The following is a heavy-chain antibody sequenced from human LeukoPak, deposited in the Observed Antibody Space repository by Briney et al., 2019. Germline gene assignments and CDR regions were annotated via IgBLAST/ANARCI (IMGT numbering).Heavy chain of an antibody. V-gene: IGHV3-30*02. J-gene: IGHJ4*02. Sequence: PGGSLRLSCAASGFTFSSYGMHWVRQAPGKGLEWVAFIRYDGSNKYYADSVKGRFTISRDNSKNTLYLQMNSLRAEDTAVYYCAKFIAARHNFDYWGQGTLVTVSS. D-gene: IGHD6-6*01. CDR3: AKFIAARHNFDY. CDR2: IRYDGSNK. CDR1: GFTFSSYG.